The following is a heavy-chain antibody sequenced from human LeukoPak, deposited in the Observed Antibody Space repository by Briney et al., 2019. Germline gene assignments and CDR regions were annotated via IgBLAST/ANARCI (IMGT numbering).Heavy chain of an antibody. CDR2: INHSGST. Sequence: SETLSLTCAVYGGSFSGYYWSWIRQPPGKGLEWIGEINHSGSTNYNPSLKSRVTISVDTSKNQFSLKLSSVTAADTAVYYCARESEYQLPQVYNWFDPWGQGTLVTVSS. CDR1: GGSFSGYY. J-gene: IGHJ5*02. D-gene: IGHD2-2*01. V-gene: IGHV4-34*01. CDR3: ARESEYQLPQVYNWFDP.